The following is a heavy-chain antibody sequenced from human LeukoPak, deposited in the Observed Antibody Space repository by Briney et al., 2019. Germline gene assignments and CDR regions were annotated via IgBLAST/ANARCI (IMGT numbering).Heavy chain of an antibody. J-gene: IGHJ4*02. V-gene: IGHV1-2*02. CDR2: INPNSGGP. Sequence: GASVKVSCKASGYTFTGYYIHWVRQAPGQGLEWMGWINPNSGGPHYAQKFQGRVTMTRDTSISTAYMELSGLRSDDTAVYYCARGEADIVVVPAAIIRDFWGQGTLVTVSS. CDR3: ARGEADIVVVPAAIIRDF. CDR1: GYTFTGYY. D-gene: IGHD2-2*01.